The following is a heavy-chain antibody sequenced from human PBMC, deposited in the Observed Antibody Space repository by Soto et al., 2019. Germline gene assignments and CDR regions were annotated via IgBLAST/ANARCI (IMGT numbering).Heavy chain of an antibody. CDR3: ARDAFDYDTTGYHSDY. V-gene: IGHV3-48*02. CDR2: ISSSGSTT. D-gene: IGHD3-22*01. J-gene: IGHJ4*02. Sequence: EVQLVESGGGLVQPGGSLRLSCGASGFTFSNFHMNWVRQAPGKGLEWVSYISSSGSTTYYADSVKGRFTISRDNARNSLFLQMSSLRDEDTDVYYCARDAFDYDTTGYHSDYWGQGTLVTVSS. CDR1: GFTFSNFH.